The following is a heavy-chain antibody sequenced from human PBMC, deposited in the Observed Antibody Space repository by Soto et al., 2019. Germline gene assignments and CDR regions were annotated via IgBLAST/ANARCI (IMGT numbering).Heavy chain of an antibody. Sequence: GGSLRLSCAASGFTFSSYWMSWVRQAPGKGLEWVSSISSSSSYIYYADSVKGRFTISRDNAKNSLYLQMNSLRAEDTAVYYCARAQQQLVEYNWFDPWGRGTLVTVSS. V-gene: IGHV3-21*01. CDR1: GFTFSSYW. CDR3: ARAQQQLVEYNWFDP. J-gene: IGHJ5*02. CDR2: ISSSSSYI. D-gene: IGHD6-13*01.